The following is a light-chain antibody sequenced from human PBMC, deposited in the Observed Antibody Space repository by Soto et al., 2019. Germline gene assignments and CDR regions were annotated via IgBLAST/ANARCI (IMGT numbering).Light chain of an antibody. CDR2: GAS. Sequence: EIVMTQSPATLSVSPGDRATLSCRASQSVRSNLAWYQQKPGQAPRLLIYGASTRATGIPARFSGSGSGTEFTLTISSLQSEDFAVYYCQQYNNWPPWTFGQGTMVEV. V-gene: IGKV3-15*01. CDR3: QQYNNWPPWT. J-gene: IGKJ1*01. CDR1: QSVRSN.